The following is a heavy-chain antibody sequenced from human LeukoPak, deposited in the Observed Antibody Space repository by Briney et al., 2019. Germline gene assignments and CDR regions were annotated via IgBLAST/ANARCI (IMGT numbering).Heavy chain of an antibody. CDR1: GGSISSGDYY. CDR3: ARDTETWSGSDPYYFDY. CDR2: IYTSGST. Sequence: SETLSLTCTVSGGSISSGDYYWSWIRQPAGKGLEWIGRIYTSGSTNYNPSLKSRVTISVDTSKNQFSLKLSSVTAADTAVYYCARDTETWSGSDPYYFDYWGQGTLVAVSS. J-gene: IGHJ4*02. D-gene: IGHD3-3*01. V-gene: IGHV4-61*02.